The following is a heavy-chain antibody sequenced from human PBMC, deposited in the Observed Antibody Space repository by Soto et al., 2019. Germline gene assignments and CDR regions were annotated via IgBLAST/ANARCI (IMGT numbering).Heavy chain of an antibody. J-gene: IGHJ2*01. Sequence: EVQLVQSGAEVKKPGESLKISCKGSGYSFTSYWIGWVHQVPGKGLGRMGIIYPGDSDTRYSPSFQGQVTISADKSISTAYQQWSSLKASDTAMYYCARQLPKGQWQGQWYFDLWGRGTLVTVSS. V-gene: IGHV5-51*07. D-gene: IGHD6-19*01. CDR2: IYPGDSDT. CDR1: GYSFTSYW. CDR3: ARQLPKGQWQGQWYFDL.